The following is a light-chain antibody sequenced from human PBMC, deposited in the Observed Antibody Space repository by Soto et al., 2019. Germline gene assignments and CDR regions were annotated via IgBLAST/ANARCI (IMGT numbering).Light chain of an antibody. Sequence: QSVLTQPASVSGSPGQSITISCTGTGSDISAYNYVSWYQQHPSKAPKLMIYEVGDRPSGLSNRFSGSKSGNTASLTISRLQPEDEADYYCSSYTSNNFYVFGTGTKVTVL. CDR1: GSDISAYNY. CDR2: EVG. CDR3: SSYTSNNFYV. J-gene: IGLJ1*01. V-gene: IGLV2-14*01.